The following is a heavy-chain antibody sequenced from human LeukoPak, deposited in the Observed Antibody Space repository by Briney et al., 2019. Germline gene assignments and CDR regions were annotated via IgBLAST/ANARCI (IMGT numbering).Heavy chain of an antibody. Sequence: GASVKVSCKASGYTFTGYYMHWVRQAPGQGLEWMGWINPNSGGTNYAQKFQGRVTMTRDTSISTAYMELSRLRSDDTAVYYCARANYYDSSGPYDAFDIWGQGTMVTVSS. V-gene: IGHV1-2*02. CDR1: GYTFTGYY. CDR3: ARANYYDSSGPYDAFDI. CDR2: INPNSGGT. J-gene: IGHJ3*02. D-gene: IGHD3-22*01.